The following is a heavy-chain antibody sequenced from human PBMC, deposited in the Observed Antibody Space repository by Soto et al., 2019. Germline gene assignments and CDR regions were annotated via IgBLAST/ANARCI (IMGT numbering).Heavy chain of an antibody. J-gene: IGHJ6*01. CDR1: GFTFDTYW. Sequence: EVHLVESGGTLVQPGGSLRLSCAASGFTFDTYWMNWVRQAPGKGPEWLSGINSDGTISSYADSVKGRFTISRDNARNTRSLQINSLRVDDPAVSYCARRSGDHSGFFSYGMDAWGPGTTVTVSS. CDR3: ARRSGDHSGFFSYGMDA. CDR2: INSDGTIS. D-gene: IGHD2-21*01. V-gene: IGHV3-74*01.